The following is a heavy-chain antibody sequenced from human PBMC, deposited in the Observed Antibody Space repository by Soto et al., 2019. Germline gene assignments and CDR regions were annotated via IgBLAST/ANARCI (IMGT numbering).Heavy chain of an antibody. J-gene: IGHJ5*01. V-gene: IGHV3-30*03. CDR3: ARDIWSGDYKWFDS. Sequence: TWGSLRLSCTSSTVTINVYGIQFFRHSPDKWLEWVAFISNDGRVQYYADSVEGRFTISRDYSKNMVDLQMNSLRHEDAAIYYCARDIWSGDYKWFDSWGPGTLVTVSS. CDR1: TVTINVYG. CDR2: ISNDGRVQ. D-gene: IGHD3-3*01.